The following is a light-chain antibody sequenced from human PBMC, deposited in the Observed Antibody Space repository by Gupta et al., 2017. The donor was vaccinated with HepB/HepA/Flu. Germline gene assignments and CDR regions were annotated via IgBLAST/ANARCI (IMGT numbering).Light chain of an antibody. Sequence: DIQMTQSPSSLSASVGDRVTITCRASQGISNYLAWYQQKPGKVPKLLIYAASTFQSGVPSRFSGSGSGTDFTLTISSLQPADVATYYCQKYNSAPPNTFGGGTKVEIK. J-gene: IGKJ4*01. CDR3: QKYNSAPPNT. CDR2: AAS. CDR1: QGISNY. V-gene: IGKV1-27*01.